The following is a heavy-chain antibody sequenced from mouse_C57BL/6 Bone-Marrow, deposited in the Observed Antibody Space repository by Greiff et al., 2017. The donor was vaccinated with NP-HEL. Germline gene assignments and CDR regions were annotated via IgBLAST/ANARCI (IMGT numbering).Heavy chain of an antibody. D-gene: IGHD1-1*01. V-gene: IGHV1-7*01. CDR3: AIYYGSSYSYYYAMDY. CDR1: GYTFTSYW. J-gene: IGHJ4*01. CDR2: INPSSGYT. Sequence: QVQLKESGAELAKPGASVKLSCKASGYTFTSYWMHWVKQRPGQGLEWIGYINPSSGYTKYNQKFKDKATLTADKSSSTAYMQLSSLTYEDSAVYYCAIYYGSSYSYYYAMDYWGQGTSVTVSS.